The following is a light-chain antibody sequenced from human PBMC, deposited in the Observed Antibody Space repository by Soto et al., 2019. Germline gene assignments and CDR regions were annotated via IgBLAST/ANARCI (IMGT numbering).Light chain of an antibody. V-gene: IGKV1-5*01. CDR2: DAS. Sequence: DIQMTQSPSTLSASVGETVTISCRANQNISNFLAWYQQRPGKAPKLLIYDASTLETGVPSRFRGNGSGTEFTVTIRSLQPDDFATYFCQQYNSYSWTFGRGTKVEI. CDR3: QQYNSYSWT. J-gene: IGKJ1*01. CDR1: QNISNF.